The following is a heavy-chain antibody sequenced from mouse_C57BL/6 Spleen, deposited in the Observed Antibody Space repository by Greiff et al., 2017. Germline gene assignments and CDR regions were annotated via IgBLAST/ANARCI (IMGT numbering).Heavy chain of an antibody. V-gene: IGHV1-54*01. Sequence: VKLMESGAELVRPGTSVKVSCKASGYAFTNYLIEWVKQRPGQGLEWIGVINPGSGGTNYNEKFKGKATLTADKSSSTAYMQLSSLTSEDSAVYFCARSYGSSYGAYWGQGTLVTVSA. CDR1: GYAFTNYL. CDR3: ARSYGSSYGAY. D-gene: IGHD1-1*01. J-gene: IGHJ3*01. CDR2: INPGSGGT.